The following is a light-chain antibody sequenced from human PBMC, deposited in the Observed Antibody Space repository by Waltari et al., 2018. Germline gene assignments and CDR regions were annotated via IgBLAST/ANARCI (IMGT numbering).Light chain of an antibody. CDR1: NIGSKS. CDR3: LVWHSTTDHHGV. Sequence: SYVVTQSPSVSVAPGETARITCGGDNIGSKSVHWYQQRPGQPPVLVISYDSDRPSGIPERFSGSNSGNTATLTISWVEADDEADYYCLVWHSTTDHHGVFGGGTKLTVL. V-gene: IGLV3-21*04. CDR2: YDS. J-gene: IGLJ2*01.